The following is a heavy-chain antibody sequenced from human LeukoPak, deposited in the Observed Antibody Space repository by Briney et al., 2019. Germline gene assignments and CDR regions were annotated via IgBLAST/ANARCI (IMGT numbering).Heavy chain of an antibody. V-gene: IGHV4-30-4*01. CDR3: ARDGGDYYDRKGDY. CDR2: IYYSGST. J-gene: IGHJ4*02. D-gene: IGHD3-22*01. Sequence: KSSETLSLTCTVSAFSISSGFYWSWIRQPPGKGLEWIGYIYYSGSTYYNPSLKSRVTISVDTSKNQFSLKLSSVTAADTAVYYCARDGGDYYDRKGDYWGQGTLVTVSS. CDR1: AFSISSGFY.